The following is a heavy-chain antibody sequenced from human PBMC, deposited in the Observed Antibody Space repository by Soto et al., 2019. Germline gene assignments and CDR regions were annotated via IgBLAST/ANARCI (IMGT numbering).Heavy chain of an antibody. J-gene: IGHJ6*02. CDR3: ARERLSHYYGMDV. V-gene: IGHV1-2*02. Sequence: QVQLVQSGAEVKKPGASVKVSCKASGYTFTGYYMHWVRQAPGQGLEWMGWINPNSGDTNYAQKFQGRVTMTRDTSISTAYMELSRLRSDDTAVYYCARERLSHYYGMDVWGQGTTVTVSS. CDR2: INPNSGDT. CDR1: GYTFTGYY.